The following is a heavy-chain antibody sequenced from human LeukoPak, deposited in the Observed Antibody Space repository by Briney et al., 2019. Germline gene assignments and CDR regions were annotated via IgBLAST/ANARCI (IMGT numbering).Heavy chain of an antibody. V-gene: IGHV4-34*01. Sequence: SETLSLTCAVYGGSFSGYYWSWIRQPPGKGLEWIGEINHSGSTNYNPSLKSRVTISVDTSKNQFSLKLSSVTAADTAMYYCARDETYSDVWSGSAGGGNGNYLDYWGQGILVTVSS. D-gene: IGHD3-3*01. J-gene: IGHJ4*02. CDR3: ARDETYSDVWSGSAGGGNGNYLDY. CDR2: INHSGST. CDR1: GGSFSGYY.